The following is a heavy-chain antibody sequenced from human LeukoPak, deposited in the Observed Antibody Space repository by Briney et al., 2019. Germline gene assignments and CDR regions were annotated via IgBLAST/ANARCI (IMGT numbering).Heavy chain of an antibody. D-gene: IGHD6-19*01. CDR3: ARDARYSSGWLDFDC. CDR1: GFTFSSYE. Sequence: VGSLRLSCAASGFTFSSYEMNWVRQAPGKGLEWVSYISSSGSTISYADSVKGRFTISRDNAKNSLYLQMNSLRAEDTAIYYCARDARYSSGWLDFDCWGQGTLVSVSS. CDR2: ISSSGSTI. J-gene: IGHJ4*02. V-gene: IGHV3-48*03.